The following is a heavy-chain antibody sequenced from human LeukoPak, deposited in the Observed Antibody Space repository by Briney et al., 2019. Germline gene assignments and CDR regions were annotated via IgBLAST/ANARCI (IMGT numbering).Heavy chain of an antibody. CDR2: IYYSGST. Sequence: SETLSLTCTVSGGSISSYYWSWIRQPPGKGLEWIGYIYYSGSTNYNPSLKSRVTISVDTSKDQFSLKLSSVTAADTAVYYCARVSEDDYSNPSYYYYGMDVWGQGTTVTVSS. D-gene: IGHD4-11*01. CDR3: ARVSEDDYSNPSYYYYGMDV. J-gene: IGHJ6*02. V-gene: IGHV4-59*01. CDR1: GGSISSYY.